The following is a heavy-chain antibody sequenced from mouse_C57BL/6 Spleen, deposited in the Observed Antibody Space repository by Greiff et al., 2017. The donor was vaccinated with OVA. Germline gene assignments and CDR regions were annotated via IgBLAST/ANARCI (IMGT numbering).Heavy chain of an antibody. CDR1: GFTFSDYY. J-gene: IGHJ1*03. D-gene: IGHD2-4*01. CDR3: ARHDYDYDVGYFDV. V-gene: IGHV5-12*01. CDR2: ISNGGGST. Sequence: EVKLVESGGGLVQPGGSLKLSCAASGFTFSDYYMYWVRQTPEKRLEWVAYISNGGGSTYYPDTVKGRFTISRDNATNTLYLQMSRLKSEDTAMYYCARHDYDYDVGYFDVWGTGTTFTVSS.